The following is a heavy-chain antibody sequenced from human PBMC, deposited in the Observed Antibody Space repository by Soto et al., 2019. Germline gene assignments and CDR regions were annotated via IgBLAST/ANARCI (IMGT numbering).Heavy chain of an antibody. D-gene: IGHD3-16*02. CDR3: ARAGSYRFDY. Sequence: PGGSLRLSCAASGFTFSSYGMHWVRQAPGKGLEWVAVISYDGSNKYYADSVKGRFTISRDNSKNTLYLQMNSLRGEDTAVYYCARAGSYRFDYWGHGTLVTVSS. J-gene: IGHJ4*01. CDR1: GFTFSSYG. V-gene: IGHV3-30*03. CDR2: ISYDGSNK.